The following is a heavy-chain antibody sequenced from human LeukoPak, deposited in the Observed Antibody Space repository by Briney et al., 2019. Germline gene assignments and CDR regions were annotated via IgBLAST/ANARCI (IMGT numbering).Heavy chain of an antibody. D-gene: IGHD3-22*01. CDR3: ARVREDYYDSSGYFLDAFDI. Sequence: GGSLRLSCAASGFTFSSYAMHWVRQAPGKGLEWVAVISYDGSNKYYADSVEGRFTISRDNSKNTLYLQMNSLRAEDTAVYYCARVREDYYDSSGYFLDAFDIWGQGTMVTVSS. J-gene: IGHJ3*02. V-gene: IGHV3-30-3*01. CDR1: GFTFSSYA. CDR2: ISYDGSNK.